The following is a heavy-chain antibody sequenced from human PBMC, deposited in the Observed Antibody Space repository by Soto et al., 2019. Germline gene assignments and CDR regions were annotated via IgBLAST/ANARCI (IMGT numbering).Heavy chain of an antibody. V-gene: IGHV3-23*01. D-gene: IGHD2-2*01. CDR1: GFTFSSYA. CDR2: ISGDGGTT. CDR3: AKKRVLVPAMYHFDY. Sequence: EVQLLESGGGLVQPGGSLRLSCAASGFTFSSYAMNWVRQALGKGLEWVSIISGDGGTTSYADSVKGRFTISRDNSKNTLYLQMNSLRAEDTAVYYCAKKRVLVPAMYHFDYWGQGTLVTVSS. J-gene: IGHJ4*02.